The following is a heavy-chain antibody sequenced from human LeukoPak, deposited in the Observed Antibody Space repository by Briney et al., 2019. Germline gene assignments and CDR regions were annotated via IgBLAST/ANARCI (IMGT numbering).Heavy chain of an antibody. V-gene: IGHV3-23*01. CDR1: GFTFSSYA. J-gene: IGHJ4*02. CDR2: ISGSGGST. Sequence: GGSLRLSCAASGFTFSSYAMSWVRQAPGKVLEWVSAISGSGGSTYYADSVKGRFTISRDNSKNTLYLQMNSLRAEDTAVYYCAKPPYDSSGYYYTQGPFDYWGQGTLVTVSS. D-gene: IGHD3-22*01. CDR3: AKPPYDSSGYYYTQGPFDY.